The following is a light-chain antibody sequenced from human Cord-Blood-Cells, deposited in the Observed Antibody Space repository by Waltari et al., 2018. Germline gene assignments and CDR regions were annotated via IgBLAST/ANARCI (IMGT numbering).Light chain of an antibody. CDR3: CSYAGSSTYV. V-gene: IGLV2-23*02. Sequence: QSALTQPASVSGSPGQSIPLPCTGTSSDVGIYTLVSWYQQHPGKAPKLMIYEVSKRPSGVSNRFSGSKSGNTASLTISGLQAEDEADYYCCSYAGSSTYVFGTGTKVTVL. CDR2: EVS. J-gene: IGLJ1*01. CDR1: SSDVGIYTL.